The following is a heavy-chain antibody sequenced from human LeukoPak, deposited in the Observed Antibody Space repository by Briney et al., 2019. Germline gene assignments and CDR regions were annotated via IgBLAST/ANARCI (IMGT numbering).Heavy chain of an antibody. CDR3: ARGGGYGMDV. CDR1: GFTFSYYW. V-gene: IGHV3-23*01. D-gene: IGHD3-16*01. J-gene: IGHJ6*02. Sequence: GGPLRLSCAASGFTFSYYWMNWVRQAPGKGLEWVSTLSGSGGTTYYANSVKGRFTISRDNSKNTLYLQMNSLRAEDTAIYYCARGGGYGMDVWGQGTTVTVSS. CDR2: LSGSGGTT.